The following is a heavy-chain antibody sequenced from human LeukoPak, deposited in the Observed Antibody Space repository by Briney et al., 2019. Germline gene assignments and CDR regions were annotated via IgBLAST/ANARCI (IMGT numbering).Heavy chain of an antibody. J-gene: IGHJ3*02. CDR2: IKQDGGEI. Sequence: PGGSLRLSCAASGFTFSSYWMSWVRQAPGKGLEWVANIKQDGGEIYYVDSVKGRFTISRDNAKNSLSLQMNSLRAEDTAVYYCARDLAASDAFDIWGQGTMVTVSS. D-gene: IGHD6-13*01. CDR1: GFTFSSYW. CDR3: ARDLAASDAFDI. V-gene: IGHV3-7*01.